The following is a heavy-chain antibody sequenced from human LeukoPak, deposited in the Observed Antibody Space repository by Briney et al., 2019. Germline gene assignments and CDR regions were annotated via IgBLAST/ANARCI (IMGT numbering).Heavy chain of an antibody. V-gene: IGHV4-59*01. CDR2: IYYSGST. Sequence: PSETLSLTCTVSGGSISSYYWSWIRQPPGKGLEWIGYIYYSGSTNYNPSLKSRVTISVDTSKNQFSLELSSVTAADTAVYYCARTIWSGSLIDYWGQGTLVTVSS. D-gene: IGHD3-3*01. CDR1: GGSISSYY. CDR3: ARTIWSGSLIDY. J-gene: IGHJ4*02.